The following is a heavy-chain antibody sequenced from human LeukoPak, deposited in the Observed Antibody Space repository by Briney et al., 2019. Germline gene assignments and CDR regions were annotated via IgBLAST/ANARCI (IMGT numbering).Heavy chain of an antibody. CDR1: GFTFDDYA. Sequence: GGSLRLSCAASGFTFDDYAMHWVRQAPGKGLEWVSLISWDGGSTYYADSVKGRFTISRDNSKNSLYLQMNSLRAEDTALYYCAKGGSGCSRFRCYYYYMDVWGKGTTVTVSS. V-gene: IGHV3-43D*03. CDR3: AKGGSGCSRFRCYYYYMDV. J-gene: IGHJ6*03. D-gene: IGHD6-19*01. CDR2: ISWDGGST.